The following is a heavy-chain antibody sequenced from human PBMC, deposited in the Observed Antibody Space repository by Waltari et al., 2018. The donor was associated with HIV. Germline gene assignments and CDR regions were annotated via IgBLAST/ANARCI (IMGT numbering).Heavy chain of an antibody. CDR2: LRRDTYEA. J-gene: IGHJ4*02. V-gene: IGHV3-21*04. CDR3: VRDDPGYVPIDY. CDR1: GFDFSRFS. Sequence: LVQSGGGEAHEGGSLLLSCSGSGFDFSRFSLNWVRQTPRRGLEWVASLRRDTYEANYLASVRGRFTISRDNAKSSAFLEMTGLRVEDTATYYCVRDDPGYVPIDYWGQGSQVIVS. D-gene: IGHD3-10*02.